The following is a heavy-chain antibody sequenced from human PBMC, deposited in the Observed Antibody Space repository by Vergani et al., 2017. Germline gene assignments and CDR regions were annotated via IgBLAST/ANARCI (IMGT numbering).Heavy chain of an antibody. CDR1: GFTFSSYW. Sequence: EVQLVESGGGLVQPGGSLRLSCAASGFTFSSYWMHWVRQAPGKGLVWVSRINSDGSSTSYADSVKGRFTISRDNAKNTLYLQMNSLRAEDTAVYYCAREGVSRSWANQEYYYHYHGKEVWGQGTT. J-gene: IGHJ6*02. D-gene: IGHD6-13*01. CDR3: AREGVSRSWANQEYYYHYHGKEV. V-gene: IGHV3-74*01. CDR2: INSDGSST.